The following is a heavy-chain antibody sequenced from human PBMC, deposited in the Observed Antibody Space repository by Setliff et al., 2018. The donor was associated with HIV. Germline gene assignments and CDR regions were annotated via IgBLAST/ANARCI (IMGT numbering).Heavy chain of an antibody. J-gene: IGHJ4*02. CDR3: SDYGPLGVF. D-gene: IGHD4-17*01. V-gene: IGHV3-15*01. CDR2: IKSTTDGGTT. Sequence: GESLKISCVVSGLFFDDAWMNWVRQAPGKGLEWIGRIKSTTDGGTTDYATPVKGRFTISRDDSKNTLYLQMNSPKTEDTAFYYCSDYGPLGVFWGQGTLVTVSS. CDR1: GLFFDDAW.